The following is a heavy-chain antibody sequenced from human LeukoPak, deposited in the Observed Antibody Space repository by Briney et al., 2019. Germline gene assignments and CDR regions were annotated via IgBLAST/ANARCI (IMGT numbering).Heavy chain of an antibody. CDR2: ISTTGSGV. CDR3: ARETRDSSGFGAFDI. Sequence: GGSLRLSCVASGFSFSTSEMSWVRQAPGKGLEWLSYISTTGSGVIYADSVKGRFTMSRDNAKNSLFLQINSLRAEDTAVYYRARETRDSSGFGAFDIWGRGTMVTVSS. CDR1: GFSFSTSE. J-gene: IGHJ3*02. V-gene: IGHV3-48*03. D-gene: IGHD3-22*01.